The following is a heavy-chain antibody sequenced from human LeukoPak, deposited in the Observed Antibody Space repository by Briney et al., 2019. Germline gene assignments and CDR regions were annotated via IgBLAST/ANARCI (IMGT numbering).Heavy chain of an antibody. CDR1: GFTFSSYE. CDR3: AKDRCSNGIGCLYYYMDV. Sequence: GGSLRLSCAASGFTFSSYEMNWVRQAPGKGLEWVSYISSSGSTIYYADSVKGRFTISRDNAKNSLYLQMNSLRAEDTAVYYCAKDRCSNGIGCLYYYMDVWGKGTTVTISS. CDR2: ISSSGSTI. J-gene: IGHJ6*03. V-gene: IGHV3-48*03. D-gene: IGHD2-8*01.